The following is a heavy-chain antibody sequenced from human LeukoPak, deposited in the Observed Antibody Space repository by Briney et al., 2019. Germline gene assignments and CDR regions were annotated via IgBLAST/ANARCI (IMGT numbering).Heavy chain of an antibody. CDR1: GFTFSSYE. CDR3: AKDRCSNGIGCLYYYMDV. Sequence: GGSLRLSCAASGFTFSSYEMNWVRQAPGKGLEWVSYISSSGSTIYYADSVKGRFTISRDNAKNSLYLQMNSLRAEDTAVYYCAKDRCSNGIGCLYYYMDVWGKGTTVTISS. CDR2: ISSSGSTI. J-gene: IGHJ6*03. V-gene: IGHV3-48*03. D-gene: IGHD2-8*01.